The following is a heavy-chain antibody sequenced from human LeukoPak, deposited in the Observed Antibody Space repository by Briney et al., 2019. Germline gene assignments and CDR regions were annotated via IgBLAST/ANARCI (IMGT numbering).Heavy chain of an antibody. CDR3: ARGAGSYYDILTGYSYDAFDI. Sequence: VASVKVSCKASGGTFSSYAISWVRQAPGQGLEWMGGIIPIFGTANYAQKFQRRVTITADESTSTAYMELSSLRSEDTAVYYCARGAGSYYDILTGYSYDAFDIWGQGTMVTVSS. J-gene: IGHJ3*02. CDR2: IIPIFGTA. CDR1: GGTFSSYA. V-gene: IGHV1-69*13. D-gene: IGHD3-9*01.